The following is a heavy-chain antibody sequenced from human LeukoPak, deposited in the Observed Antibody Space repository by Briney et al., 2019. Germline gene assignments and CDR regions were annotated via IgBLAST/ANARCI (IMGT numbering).Heavy chain of an antibody. V-gene: IGHV1-18*01. D-gene: IGHD6-19*01. J-gene: IGHJ4*02. CDR2: ISVYNGNT. Sequence: EASVKVSCKASGYTFTNYGISWVRQAPGQGLEWMGWISVYNGNTNYAHKLQGRFTMTTDTSTSTAYMDLRSLRSDDTAVYYCARDSTAVAGLFDYWGQGTLVTVSS. CDR1: GYTFTNYG. CDR3: ARDSTAVAGLFDY.